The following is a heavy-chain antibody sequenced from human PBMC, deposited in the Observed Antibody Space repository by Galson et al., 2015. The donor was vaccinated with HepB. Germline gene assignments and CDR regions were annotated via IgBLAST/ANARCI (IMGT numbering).Heavy chain of an antibody. J-gene: IGHJ3*02. CDR1: GDTFSSYA. D-gene: IGHD6-13*01. Sequence: SCKASGDTFSSYAITWVRQAPGQGLEWMGGIIPIFGTANYAQKFQGRVTITADESTSTAYMELSSLRSEDTAVYYCASHIAAAGTGAFDIWGQGTMVTVSS. CDR3: ASHIAAAGTGAFDI. V-gene: IGHV1-69*01. CDR2: IIPIFGTA.